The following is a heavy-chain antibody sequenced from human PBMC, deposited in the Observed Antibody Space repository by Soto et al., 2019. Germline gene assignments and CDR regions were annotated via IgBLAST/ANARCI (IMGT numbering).Heavy chain of an antibody. D-gene: IGHD3-3*01. J-gene: IGHJ4*02. Sequence: GGSLRLSCAASGFTFDDYAMHWVRQAPGKGLEWVSGISWNSGSIGYADSVKGRFTISRDNAKNSLYLQMNSLRAEDTALYYCAKGYDFWSGYYILTFGYWGQGTLVTVSS. V-gene: IGHV3-9*01. CDR1: GFTFDDYA. CDR3: AKGYDFWSGYYILTFGY. CDR2: ISWNSGSI.